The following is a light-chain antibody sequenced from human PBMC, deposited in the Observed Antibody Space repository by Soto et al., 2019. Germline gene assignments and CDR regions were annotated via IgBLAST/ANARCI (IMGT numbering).Light chain of an antibody. CDR1: SSDVGGDYNF. J-gene: IGLJ1*01. V-gene: IGLV2-14*01. Sequence: QSALTQPASVSGSPGQTIAISCTGTSSDVGGDYNFVSWYQQHPGKVPKLIIYDVTNRPSGVSNRCSGSKSGNTASLTITGLQAEDEDDYYCCSYTRRSTYVFGTGTKLTVL. CDR3: CSYTRRSTYV. CDR2: DVT.